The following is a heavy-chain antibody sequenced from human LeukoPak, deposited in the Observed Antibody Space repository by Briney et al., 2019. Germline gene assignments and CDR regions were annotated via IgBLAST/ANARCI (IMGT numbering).Heavy chain of an antibody. V-gene: IGHV3-23*01. D-gene: IGHD3-10*01. CDR1: GFTFSSYA. CDR3: AKEGMVRGVIIRGYNWFDP. CDR2: ISGSGGST. J-gene: IGHJ5*02. Sequence: GGSPRLSCAASGFTFSSYAMSWVRQAPGKGLEWVSAISGSGGSTYYADSVKGRFTISRDNSKNTLYLLMNSLRAEDTAVYYCAKEGMVRGVIIRGYNWFDPWGQGTLVTVSS.